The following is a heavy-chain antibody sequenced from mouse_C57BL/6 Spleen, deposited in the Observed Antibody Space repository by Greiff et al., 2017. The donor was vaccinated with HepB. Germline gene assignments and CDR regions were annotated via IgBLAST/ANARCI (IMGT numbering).Heavy chain of an antibody. D-gene: IGHD1-1*02. Sequence: EVKLVESGGGLVKPGGSLKLSCAASGFTFSDYGMHWVRQAPEKGLEWVAYISSGSSTIYYADTVKGRFTISRDNAKNTLFLQMTSLRSEDTAMYYCARAYYEDYAMDYWGQGTPVTVSS. CDR1: GFTFSDYG. J-gene: IGHJ4*01. CDR3: ARAYYEDYAMDY. CDR2: ISSGSSTI. V-gene: IGHV5-17*01.